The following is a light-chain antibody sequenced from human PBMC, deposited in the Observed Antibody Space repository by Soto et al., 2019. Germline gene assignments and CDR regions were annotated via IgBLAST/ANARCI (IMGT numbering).Light chain of an antibody. CDR3: GTWDSSLGAVV. CDR2: DNN. V-gene: IGLV1-51*01. CDR1: SSNIGNNY. Sequence: QSVLTQPPSVSAAPGQKVTISCSGSSSNIGNNYVSWYQHLPGTAPKLLISDNNERPSGIPDRFSGSKSGTSATLGITGLKTGDGADYFCGTWDSSLGAVVFGGGTKLTVL. J-gene: IGLJ2*01.